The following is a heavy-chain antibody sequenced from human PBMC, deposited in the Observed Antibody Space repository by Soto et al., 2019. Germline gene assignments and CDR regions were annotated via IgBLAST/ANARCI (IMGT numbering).Heavy chain of an antibody. CDR3: ARAVGNYGYYYYYGMDV. CDR1: GYTFTGYY. D-gene: IGHD1-26*01. CDR2: INPNSGGT. V-gene: IGHV1-2*02. Sequence: ASVKVSCKASGYTFTGYYMHWVRQAPGQGLEWMGWINPNSGGTNYAQKSQGRVTMTRDTSISTAYMELSRLRSDDTAVYYCARAVGNYGYYYYYGMDVWGQGTTVTVSS. J-gene: IGHJ6*02.